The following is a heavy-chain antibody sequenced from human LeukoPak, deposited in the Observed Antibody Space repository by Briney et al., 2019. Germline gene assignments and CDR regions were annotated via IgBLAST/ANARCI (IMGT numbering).Heavy chain of an antibody. V-gene: IGHV4-34*01. Sequence: SETLSLTCAVYGGSFSGFYWSWIRQPPGKGLEWIGEINHSGSTNYNPSLKSRVTILVDTSKNQFSLKLSSVTAADTAVYYCARDAGFDYWGQGTLVTVSS. CDR3: ARDAGFDY. CDR2: INHSGST. D-gene: IGHD1-14*01. J-gene: IGHJ4*02. CDR1: GGSFSGFY.